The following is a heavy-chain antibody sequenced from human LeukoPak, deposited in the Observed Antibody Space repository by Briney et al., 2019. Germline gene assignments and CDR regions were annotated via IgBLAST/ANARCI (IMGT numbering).Heavy chain of an antibody. CDR1: GGSFSGYY. D-gene: IGHD2-15*01. J-gene: IGHJ4*02. CDR2: INHSGST. Sequence: SETLSLTCAVYGGSFSGYYWRWIRQPPGKGLEWIGEINHSGSTNYNPSLKSRVTISVDTSKNQLSLQMTSVTAADTAVYYCARQGDGGRSFDYWGQGTLVTVSS. CDR3: ARQGDGGRSFDY. V-gene: IGHV4-34*01.